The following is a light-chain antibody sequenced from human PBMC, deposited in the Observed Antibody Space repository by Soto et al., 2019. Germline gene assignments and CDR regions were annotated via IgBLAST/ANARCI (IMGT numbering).Light chain of an antibody. J-gene: IGLJ1*01. V-gene: IGLV2-14*03. CDR3: SPYTTSSTVV. CDR1: SSDVGGYNF. Sequence: QSALTQPASVFGSPGQSITISCTGASSDVGGYNFVSWYQQHPGKAPKLMIYEVSNRPSGVSNRFSGSKSGNTASLTISGLQPEDEADYYCSPYTTSSTVVFGTGTKVTVL. CDR2: EVS.